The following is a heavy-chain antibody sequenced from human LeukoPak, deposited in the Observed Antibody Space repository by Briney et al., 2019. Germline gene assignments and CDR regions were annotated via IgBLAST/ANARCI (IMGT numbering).Heavy chain of an antibody. Sequence: GGSLRLSCAASGFTFDDYAMHWVRQAPGKGLEWVSGISWNSGSIGYADSVKGRFTISRDNAKNSLYLQMNSLRAEDTALYYCAKDSMDVWGQGTTVTVSS. J-gene: IGHJ6*02. CDR1: GFTFDDYA. CDR3: AKDSMDV. V-gene: IGHV3-9*01. CDR2: ISWNSGSI.